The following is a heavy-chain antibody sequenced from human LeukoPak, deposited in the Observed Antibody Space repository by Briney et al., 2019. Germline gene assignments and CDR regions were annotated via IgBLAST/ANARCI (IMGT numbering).Heavy chain of an antibody. J-gene: IGHJ4*02. CDR2: ISGSGGST. Sequence: GGSLRLSCAASGFTFSSYAMSWVRQAPGKGLEWVSAISGSGGSTYYADSVKGRFTISRDNSKNTLYLQMNTLRAEDTAVYYCASLESIAAAGRFDYWGQGTLVTVSS. CDR3: ASLESIAAAGRFDY. D-gene: IGHD6-13*01. CDR1: GFTFSSYA. V-gene: IGHV3-23*01.